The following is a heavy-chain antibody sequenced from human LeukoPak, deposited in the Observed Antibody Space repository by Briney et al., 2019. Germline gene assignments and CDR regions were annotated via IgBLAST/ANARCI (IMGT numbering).Heavy chain of an antibody. Sequence: SETLSLTCTVSGGSISSYFWSWIRQPPGKGLEWIGYIYTSGSTNYNPSLKSRVTISVDTSKNQFSLKLSSVTAADTAVYYCARREFTDAFDIWGQGTMVTASS. V-gene: IGHV4-4*09. CDR1: GGSISSYF. J-gene: IGHJ3*02. CDR3: ARREFTDAFDI. CDR2: IYTSGST. D-gene: IGHD3-16*01.